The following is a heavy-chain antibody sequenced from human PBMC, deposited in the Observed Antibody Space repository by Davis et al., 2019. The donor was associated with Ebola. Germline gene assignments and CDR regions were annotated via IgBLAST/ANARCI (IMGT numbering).Heavy chain of an antibody. V-gene: IGHV3-74*01. CDR2: ISNDGRST. CDR1: GFAFSGYW. D-gene: IGHD2-2*01. CDR3: ARGGIVVVPAAMNPYYYYGMDV. Sequence: GESLKISCAASGFAFSGYWMHWVRQSPGKGLVWVSRISNDGRSTYYADSVKGRFTISRDNAKNTMSLQMNSLRAEDTAVYYCARGGIVVVPAAMNPYYYYGMDVWGQGTTVTVSS. J-gene: IGHJ6*02.